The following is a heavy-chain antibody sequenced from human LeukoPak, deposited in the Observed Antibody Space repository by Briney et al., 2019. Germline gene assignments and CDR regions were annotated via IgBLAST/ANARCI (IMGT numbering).Heavy chain of an antibody. CDR2: VNPNTGAT. D-gene: IGHD2-21*02. CDR1: GYTLTAYY. Sequence: GTSVKVSCKASGYTLTAYYIHWLRQAPGQGLEWMGWVNPNTGATMYAQKFQGRVTMTRDTSISTAYIDVSRLLSDDTAVYYCARADELGDHHIDSWGQGTLVTVSS. V-gene: IGHV1-2*02. J-gene: IGHJ4*02. CDR3: ARADELGDHHIDS.